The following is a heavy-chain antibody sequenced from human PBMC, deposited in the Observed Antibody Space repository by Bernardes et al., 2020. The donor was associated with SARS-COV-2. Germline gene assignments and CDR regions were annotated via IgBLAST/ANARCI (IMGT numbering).Heavy chain of an antibody. CDR3: AKDGAYYDILTGYVMPPSYYYYYYGMDV. Sequence: SLRLSCAASGFTFSSYGMHWVRQAPGKGLEWVAVISYDGSNKYYADSVKGRFTISRDNSKNTLYLQMNSLRAEDTAVYYCAKDGAYYDILTGYVMPPSYYYYYYGMDVWGQGTTVTVSS. CDR2: ISYDGSNK. CDR1: GFTFSSYG. J-gene: IGHJ6*02. D-gene: IGHD3-9*01. V-gene: IGHV3-30*18.